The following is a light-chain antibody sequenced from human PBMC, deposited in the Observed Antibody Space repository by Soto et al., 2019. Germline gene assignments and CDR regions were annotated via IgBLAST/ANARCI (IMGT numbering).Light chain of an antibody. CDR2: DVS. CDR3: SSYTTSSTYVL. Sequence: QSALTQPASVSGSPGQSITISCTGASSDVGGYNYVSWYQQHPGKAPKLMIYDVSNRPSGVSNRFSGSKSGNTASLTISGLQAEDEADYYCSSYTTSSTYVLVGGGTQLTVL. J-gene: IGLJ2*01. V-gene: IGLV2-14*01. CDR1: SSDVGGYNY.